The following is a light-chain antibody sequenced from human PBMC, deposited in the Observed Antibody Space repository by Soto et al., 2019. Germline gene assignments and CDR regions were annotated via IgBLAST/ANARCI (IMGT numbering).Light chain of an antibody. Sequence: QSALTQPASVSGSPGQSITISCTGTSSDVGAYNCVSWYQQHPGKAPKLMIYAVNNRPSGVSDRFSGSKSGNTASLTISGLQAEDEADYYCSSYATITTLVLFGGGTKLTVL. CDR2: AVN. V-gene: IGLV2-14*01. CDR3: SSYATITTLVL. CDR1: SSDVGAYNC. J-gene: IGLJ3*02.